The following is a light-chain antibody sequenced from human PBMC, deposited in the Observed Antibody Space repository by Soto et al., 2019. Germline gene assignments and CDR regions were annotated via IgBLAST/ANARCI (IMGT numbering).Light chain of an antibody. CDR3: HHYYNYPYS. CDR2: AAP. V-gene: IGKV1-9*01. J-gene: IGKJ2*01. CDR1: QGISSY. Sequence: DIQLTQSPSFLSASVGDRVTITCRASQGISSYLAWYQQKPGRAPKLLIYAAPTLQSGVPSRFSGSGSGTEFTLTISSLQPEDFATYYCHHYYNYPYSFGQGTKLEIK.